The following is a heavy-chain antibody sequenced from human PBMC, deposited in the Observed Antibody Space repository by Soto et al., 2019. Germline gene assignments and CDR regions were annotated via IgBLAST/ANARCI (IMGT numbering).Heavy chain of an antibody. D-gene: IGHD2-15*01. J-gene: IGHJ4*02. CDR3: ARGTKDMVTFDY. CDR1: GGSISSGDYY. V-gene: IGHV4-30-4*01. Sequence: SETLSLTCTVSGGSISSGDYYWSWIRQPPGKGLEWIGYIYYSGSTYYNPSLKSRVTISVDTSKNQFSLKLSSVTAADTAAYYCARGTKDMVTFDYWGQGALVTVSS. CDR2: IYYSGST.